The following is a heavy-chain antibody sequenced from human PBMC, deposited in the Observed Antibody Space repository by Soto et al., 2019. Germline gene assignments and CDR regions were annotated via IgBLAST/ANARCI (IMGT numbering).Heavy chain of an antibody. CDR1: GYTFSNYH. CDR2: IDPNSGGT. CDR3: AREGATRRPSRPAIGWLES. D-gene: IGHD2-2*02. Sequence: QVQMVQSGADRTKPGASVKVSCTASGYTFSNYHIHWVRQAPGQGLEWLGWIDPNSGGTKYAQKFQGRVAMTRDTSITTAYVELSRLRFDDTAVYFCAREGATRRPSRPAIGWLESWGQGTLVTVSS. V-gene: IGHV1-2*02. J-gene: IGHJ5*01.